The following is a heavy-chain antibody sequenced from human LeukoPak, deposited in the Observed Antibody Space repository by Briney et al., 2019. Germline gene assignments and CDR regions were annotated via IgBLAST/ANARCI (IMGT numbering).Heavy chain of an antibody. CDR3: SRTLLRYIDKAFDY. J-gene: IGHJ4*02. CDR1: GYTFTGYY. V-gene: IGHV1-2*02. CDR2: INPNSGGT. Sequence: ASVKVSCKASGYTFTGYYMHWVRQAPGQGLEWMGWINPNSGGTNYAQKFQGRVTMTRDTSISTAYMELSRLRSDDTAVYYCSRTLLRYIDKAFDYWGQGTLVTVSS. D-gene: IGHD3-9*01.